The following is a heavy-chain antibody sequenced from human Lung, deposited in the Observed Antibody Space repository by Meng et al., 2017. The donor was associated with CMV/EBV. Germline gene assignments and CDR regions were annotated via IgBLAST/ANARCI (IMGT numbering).Heavy chain of an antibody. D-gene: IGHD3-9*01. CDR1: GDSISNSNW. Sequence: GSXRLXCAVSGDSISNSNWWTWVRQPPGKGLEWIGEIYHSGTTNYNPPLKSRVTISVNKSKKQFSLMLTSVTVADTAVYYCARKASWLLSLDYWGQGTLVTVSS. J-gene: IGHJ4*02. CDR3: ARKASWLLSLDY. CDR2: IYHSGTT. V-gene: IGHV4-4*02.